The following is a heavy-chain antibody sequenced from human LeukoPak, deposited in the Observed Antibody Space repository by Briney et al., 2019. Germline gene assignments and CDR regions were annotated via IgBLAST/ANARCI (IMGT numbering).Heavy chain of an antibody. CDR3: ARSDGAGSYYYFDY. Sequence: SETLSLTCTVSGGSIIGYYRSWIRQPPGKGLEWIGYIYYSGSTNYNPSLKSRLTISVDTSKNHFSLKLSSVTAADTAVYYCARSDGAGSYYYFDYWGQGTLVTVPS. CDR1: GGSIIGYY. V-gene: IGHV4-59*01. J-gene: IGHJ4*02. CDR2: IYYSGST. D-gene: IGHD3-10*01.